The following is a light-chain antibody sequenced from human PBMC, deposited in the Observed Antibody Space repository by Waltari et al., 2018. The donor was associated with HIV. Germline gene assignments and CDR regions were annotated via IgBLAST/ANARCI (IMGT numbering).Light chain of an antibody. CDR3: CSYAGNAGVV. CDR2: DVT. CDR1: SSDVGGYDY. J-gene: IGLJ2*01. Sequence: QSALTQPRSVSGSPGQSVTISCTGTSSDVGGYDYVSWYQQHPGKAPKRMIYDVTKRPEGVPDRFSGSRSGNTASRTISGLQAEDEADYYCCSYAGNAGVVFGGGTKLTVL. V-gene: IGLV2-11*01.